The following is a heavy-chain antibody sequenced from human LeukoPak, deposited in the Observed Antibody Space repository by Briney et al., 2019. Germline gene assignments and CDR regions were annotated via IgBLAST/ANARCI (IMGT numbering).Heavy chain of an antibody. J-gene: IGHJ4*02. CDR2: ISAQHGQT. CDR1: GYSENFYG. D-gene: IGHD1-26*01. CDR3: AREASSGAYNDY. Sequence: ASVKVSCKTSGYSENFYGITWVRQVAGQGLEWMGWISAQHGQTEYAPNSQDRVTMTTDTYTNTAYMELRSLRSDDTAVYYCAREASSGAYNDYWGQGTLVTVSS. V-gene: IGHV1-18*01.